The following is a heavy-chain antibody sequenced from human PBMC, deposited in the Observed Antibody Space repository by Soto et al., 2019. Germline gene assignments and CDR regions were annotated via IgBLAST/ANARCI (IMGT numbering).Heavy chain of an antibody. D-gene: IGHD3-3*01. CDR1: GFNLSHPW. V-gene: IGHV3-15*01. J-gene: IGHJ4*02. Sequence: GASLRLPCAASGFNLSHPWMTWDGQAAGKGQQWVGGIKSKTDGGTANYAAPVKGRFTISRDDSKNTVYLQMNSLKTGDTAVYYSTTGIDYDLISGYYAVDYWGQGTLVTVSS. CDR3: TTGIDYDLISGYYAVDY. CDR2: IKSKTDGGTA.